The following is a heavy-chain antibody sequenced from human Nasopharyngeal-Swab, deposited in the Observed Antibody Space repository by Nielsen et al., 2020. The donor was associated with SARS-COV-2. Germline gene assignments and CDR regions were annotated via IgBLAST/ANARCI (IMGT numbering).Heavy chain of an antibody. CDR1: GFTFSTYA. V-gene: IGHV3-30-3*01. J-gene: IGHJ4*02. D-gene: IGHD2-15*01. Sequence: GESLKISCAASGFTFSTYAMHWVRQAPGKGLEWVAVISYDGGNKNYADSVKGRFTISRDNPKKTLYLQMNSLRAEDTAVYYCARVGWWFHYYFDYWGQGTLATVSS. CDR3: ARVGWWFHYYFDY. CDR2: ISYDGGNK.